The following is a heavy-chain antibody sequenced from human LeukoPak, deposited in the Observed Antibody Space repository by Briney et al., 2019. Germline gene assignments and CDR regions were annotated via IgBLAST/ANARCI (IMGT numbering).Heavy chain of an antibody. V-gene: IGHV5-10-1*01. CDR2: IDPSDSYT. CDR1: GYSFTSYW. Sequence: GESLKISCKGSGYSFTSYWISWVRPMPGKGLEWMGRIDPSDSYTNYSPSFQGHVTISADKSISTAYLQWSSLKASDTAMYYCATRSLGYCSSTSCYAGEGFDYWGQGTLVTVSS. CDR3: ATRSLGYCSSTSCYAGEGFDY. D-gene: IGHD2-2*01. J-gene: IGHJ4*02.